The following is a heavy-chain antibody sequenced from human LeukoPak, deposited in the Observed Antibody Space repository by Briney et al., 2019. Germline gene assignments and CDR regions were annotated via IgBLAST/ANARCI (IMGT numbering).Heavy chain of an antibody. D-gene: IGHD3-10*01. CDR3: ARARITMVRGVINPLVY. CDR1: GYTFTSYY. Sequence: ASVKVSCKASGYTFTSYYMHWVRQAPGQGLEWMGWINPNSGGTNYAQKFQGRVTMTRDTSISTAYMELSRLRSDDTAVYYCARARITMVRGVINPLVYWGQGTLVTVSS. CDR2: INPNSGGT. V-gene: IGHV1-2*02. J-gene: IGHJ4*02.